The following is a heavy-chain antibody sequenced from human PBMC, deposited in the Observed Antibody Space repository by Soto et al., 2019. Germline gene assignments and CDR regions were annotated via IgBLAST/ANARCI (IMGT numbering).Heavy chain of an antibody. J-gene: IGHJ6*02. CDR1: GGSFSGYY. CDR2: INHSGST. CDR3: ARGHAWGGALQLRIYYGMDV. V-gene: IGHV4-34*01. D-gene: IGHD5-18*01. Sequence: TLSLTCAVYGGSFSGYYWSWIRQPPGKGLEWIGEINHSGSTNYNPSLKSRVTISVDTSKNQFSLKLSSVTAADTAVYYCARGHAWGGALQLRIYYGMDVWGQGTTVTVSS.